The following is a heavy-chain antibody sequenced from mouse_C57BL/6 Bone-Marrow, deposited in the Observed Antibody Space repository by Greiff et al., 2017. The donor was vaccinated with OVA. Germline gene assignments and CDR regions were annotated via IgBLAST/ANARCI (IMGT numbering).Heavy chain of an antibody. CDR1: GYTFTSYW. CDR3: ARSPSSWCAY. CDR2: IYPSDSET. Sequence: QVQLQQPGAELVRPGSSVKLSCKASGYTFTSYWMAWVKQRPGQGLEWIGNIYPSDSETHYNQKFKDKATLTVDKSSSTAYMQLSSLTSEDSAVYYCARSPSSWCAYWGQGTLVTVSA. V-gene: IGHV1-61*01. J-gene: IGHJ3*01.